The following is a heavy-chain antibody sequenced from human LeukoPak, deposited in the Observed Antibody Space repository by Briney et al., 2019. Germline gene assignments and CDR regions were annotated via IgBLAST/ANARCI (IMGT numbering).Heavy chain of an antibody. CDR2: INWDGGST. CDR3: TKGSNTWPSLFDY. D-gene: IGHD2-2*02. Sequence: GGSLRLSCAASGFSFDDYGVSWVRQPPGKGLEWVSGINWDGGSTYYADSVKGRFAISRDNNKNSLYLQMTSLRTEDTALYYCTKGSNTWPSLFDYWGQGTLVTVSS. CDR1: GFSFDDYG. J-gene: IGHJ4*02. V-gene: IGHV3-43*02.